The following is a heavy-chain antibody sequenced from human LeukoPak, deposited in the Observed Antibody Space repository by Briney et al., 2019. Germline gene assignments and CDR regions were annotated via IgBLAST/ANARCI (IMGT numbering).Heavy chain of an antibody. CDR2: ISGSDGST. Sequence: GGSLRLSCAASGFAFSSYAMSWVRQAPGKGLEWVSAISGSDGSTYYADSVKGRFTISRDNSKNTLYLQMNSLRAEDTAVYYCAKADFWSGYTDYWGQGTLVTVSS. D-gene: IGHD3-3*01. V-gene: IGHV3-23*01. CDR3: AKADFWSGYTDY. J-gene: IGHJ4*02. CDR1: GFAFSSYA.